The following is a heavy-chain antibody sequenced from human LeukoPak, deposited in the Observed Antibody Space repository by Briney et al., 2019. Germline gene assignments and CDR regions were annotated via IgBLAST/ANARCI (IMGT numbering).Heavy chain of an antibody. V-gene: IGHV3-21*06. Sequence: NPGGSLRLFCAASGFTFSAYNMSWVRQSPGKGLEWVSSINRGSNHIYYADAVKGRFPISRDNAKNSLYLQMNSLRAEDTAIYYCARDSSGWSRDYWGQGTLVTVS. D-gene: IGHD6-19*01. CDR3: ARDSSGWSRDY. CDR2: INRGSNHI. J-gene: IGHJ4*02. CDR1: GFTFSAYN.